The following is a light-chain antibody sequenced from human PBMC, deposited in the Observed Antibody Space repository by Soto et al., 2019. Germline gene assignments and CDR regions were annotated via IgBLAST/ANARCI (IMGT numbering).Light chain of an antibody. CDR1: QGISNW. V-gene: IGKV1-12*01. CDR2: SAY. Sequence: DIQMTQSPSSVSASVGDRVTITCRASQGISNWLAWYQQQPGKAPKLLISSAYTLQSGVPSRFSGGGSGTHFTLIISSLQPEDFATYSCQQTNTFLPLTFGEGTKVDIK. CDR3: QQTNTFLPLT. J-gene: IGKJ4*01.